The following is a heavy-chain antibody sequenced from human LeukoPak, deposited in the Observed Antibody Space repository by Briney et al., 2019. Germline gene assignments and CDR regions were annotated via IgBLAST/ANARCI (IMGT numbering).Heavy chain of an antibody. D-gene: IGHD6-19*01. Sequence: ASVKVSCKASGYTFTSYGISWVRQAPGQGLEWMGRISPNSGGTNYAQKFQGRVTMTRDTSISTAYMELSTLRSDDTAVYYCARESEWLNLDYWGQGSLVTVSS. CDR2: ISPNSGGT. V-gene: IGHV1-2*06. CDR3: ARESEWLNLDY. CDR1: GYTFTSYG. J-gene: IGHJ4*02.